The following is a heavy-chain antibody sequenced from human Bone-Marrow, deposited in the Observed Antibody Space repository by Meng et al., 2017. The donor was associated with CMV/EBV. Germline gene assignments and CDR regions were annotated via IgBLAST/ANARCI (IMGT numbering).Heavy chain of an antibody. CDR2: IIPILGIA. CDR1: GGTFSSYA. V-gene: IGHV1-69*10. J-gene: IGHJ6*02. D-gene: IGHD2-2*01. CDR3: ARGGLDCSSTSCLPENWDLDYYYGMAV. Sequence: SVKVSCKASGGTFSSYAISWVRQAPGQGLEWMGGIIPILGIANYAQKFQGRVTITTDESTSTAYMELSSLRSEDTAVYYCARGGLDCSSTSCLPENWDLDYYYGMAVWGQGTTVTCSS.